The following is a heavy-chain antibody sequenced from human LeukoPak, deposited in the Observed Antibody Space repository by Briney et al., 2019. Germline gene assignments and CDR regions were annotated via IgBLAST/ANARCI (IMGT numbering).Heavy chain of an antibody. V-gene: IGHV3-74*01. J-gene: IGHJ6*03. CDR1: GFTFSSYW. Sequence: QPGGSLRLSCAASGFTFSSYWMHWVRQAPGKGLVWVSRINSDGSSTSYADSVKGRFTISRDNAKNTLYLQMNSLRAEDTAVYYCARDGPHPEHYYYYYMDVWGKGTTVTVSS. CDR3: ARDGPHPEHYYYYYMDV. CDR2: INSDGSST.